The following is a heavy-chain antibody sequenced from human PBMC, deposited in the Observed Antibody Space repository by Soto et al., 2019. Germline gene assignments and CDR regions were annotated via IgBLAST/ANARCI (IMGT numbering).Heavy chain of an antibody. V-gene: IGHV3-30*18. Sequence: GGSLRLSCAASGFTFSSYGMHWVRQAPGKGLEWVAVISYDGSNKYYADSVKGRFTISRDNSKNTLYLQMNSLRAEDTAVYYCAKGFGARDTMVRGELYWGQGTLVTVSS. D-gene: IGHD3-10*01. CDR2: ISYDGSNK. J-gene: IGHJ4*02. CDR1: GFTFSSYG. CDR3: AKGFGARDTMVRGELY.